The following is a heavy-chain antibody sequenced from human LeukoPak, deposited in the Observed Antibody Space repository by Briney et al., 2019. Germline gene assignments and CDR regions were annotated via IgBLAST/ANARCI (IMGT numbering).Heavy chain of an antibody. V-gene: IGHV4-34*01. Sequence: SETLSLTCAVYGGSFSGYYWSWIRQPPGKGLEWIGEINHSGSTNYNQSLKSRVTISVDTSKNQFSLKLSSVTAADTAVYYCARGLTTVTPTPNYYYYGMDVWAKGPRSPSP. CDR2: INHSGST. D-gene: IGHD4-17*01. CDR1: GGSFSGYY. CDR3: ARGLTTVTPTPNYYYYGMDV. J-gene: IGHJ6*02.